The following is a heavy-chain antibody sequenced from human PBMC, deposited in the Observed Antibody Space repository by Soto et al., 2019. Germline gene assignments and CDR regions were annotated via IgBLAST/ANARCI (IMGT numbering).Heavy chain of an antibody. V-gene: IGHV4-59*08. CDR2: IYYSGST. D-gene: IGHD2-2*01. CDR1: GGSISSYY. J-gene: IGHJ6*03. CDR3: ARQHSYCSSTSCYALYMDV. Sequence: SETLSLTCTVSGGSISSYYWSWIRQPPGKGLEWIGYIYYSGSTNYNPSLKSRVTISVDTSKNQFSLKLSSVTAADTAVYYCARQHSYCSSTSCYALYMDVWGKGTTVT.